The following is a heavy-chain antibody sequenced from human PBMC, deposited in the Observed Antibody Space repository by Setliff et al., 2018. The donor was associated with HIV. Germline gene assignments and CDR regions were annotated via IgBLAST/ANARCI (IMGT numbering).Heavy chain of an antibody. CDR2: IYYSGST. CDR3: ARDQRLSY. J-gene: IGHJ4*02. Sequence: SETLSLTCTVSGGSISSGSYYWSWIRQPAGKGLEWIGYIYYSGSTNYNPSLKSRVTISVDKSKNQFSLELNSVTAADTAVYYCARDQRLSYWGQGTLVTVSS. V-gene: IGHV4-61*10. CDR1: GGSISSGSYY.